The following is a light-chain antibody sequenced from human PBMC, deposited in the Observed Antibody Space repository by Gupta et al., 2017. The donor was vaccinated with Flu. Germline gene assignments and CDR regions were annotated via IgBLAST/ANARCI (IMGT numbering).Light chain of an antibody. CDR2: DDN. CDR1: RIGSKT. Sequence: GQTARSSGGGDRIGSKTVHWYLQKAGQAPVLVVYDDNDRPSGIPERFSGSNSGSTATLTITRVEAGDEADYHCQVWDRDGDHWVFGGGTKLTVL. V-gene: IGLV3-21*02. J-gene: IGLJ3*02. CDR3: QVWDRDGDHWV.